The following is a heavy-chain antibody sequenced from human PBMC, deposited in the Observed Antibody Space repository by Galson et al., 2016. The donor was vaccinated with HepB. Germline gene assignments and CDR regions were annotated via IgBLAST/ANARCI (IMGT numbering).Heavy chain of an antibody. V-gene: IGHV4-4*02. CDR3: TRAGSGYSYGYFLSRYGMDV. J-gene: IGHJ6*02. D-gene: IGHD5-18*01. CDR1: GGSISSSNW. Sequence: ETLSLTCAVSGGSISSSNWWNWVRQPPGKGLEWIGEIYHSGSTNYNPSLKSRVTISVDKSKNQFSLKLSSVTAADTAVYYCTRAGSGYSYGYFLSRYGMDVWGQGTTVTVSS. CDR2: IYHSGST.